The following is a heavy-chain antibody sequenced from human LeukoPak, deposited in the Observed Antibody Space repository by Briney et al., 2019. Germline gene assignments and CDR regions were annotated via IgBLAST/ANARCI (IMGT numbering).Heavy chain of an antibody. CDR1: GGSISSTSYY. CDR3: VRDGDYLYNWFDP. D-gene: IGHD3-16*01. V-gene: IGHV4-39*02. CDR2: IYYSGST. J-gene: IGHJ5*02. Sequence: PSETLSLTCAVSGGSISSTSYYWAWIRQPPGKGLEWIGTIYYSGSTYHNPSLKSRVTMSVDTSKNQFSLKLSSVTAADTAVYYCVRDGDYLYNWFDPWGQGTLVTVSS.